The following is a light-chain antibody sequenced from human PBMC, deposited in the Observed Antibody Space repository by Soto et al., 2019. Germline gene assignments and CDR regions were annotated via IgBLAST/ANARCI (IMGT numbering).Light chain of an antibody. CDR1: QSISSW. J-gene: IGKJ1*01. CDR3: QQYGSSRT. CDR2: KAS. V-gene: IGKV1-5*03. Sequence: DIQMTQTPSTLSASVGDRVTITCRASQSISSWLAWYQQKPGKAPKLLIYKASSLESGVPSRFSGSGSGTEFTLTITRLEPEDFAVYYCQQYGSSRTFGQGTKVDIK.